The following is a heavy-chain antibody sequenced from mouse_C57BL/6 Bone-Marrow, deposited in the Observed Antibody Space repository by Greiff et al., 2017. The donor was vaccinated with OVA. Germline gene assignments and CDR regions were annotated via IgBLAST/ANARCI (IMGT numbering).Heavy chain of an antibody. CDR1: GFTFSDYG. J-gene: IGHJ2*01. CDR2: ISSGSSTI. D-gene: IGHD1-1*01. CDR3: ARPSPYGSFLFDY. Sequence: EVQLVESGGGLVKPGGSLKLSCAASGFTFSDYGMHWVRQAPEKGLEWVAYISSGSSTIYYADTVKGRFTISRDNAKNTLFLQMTSLRSEDTAMYYCARPSPYGSFLFDYWGQGTTLTVSS. V-gene: IGHV5-17*01.